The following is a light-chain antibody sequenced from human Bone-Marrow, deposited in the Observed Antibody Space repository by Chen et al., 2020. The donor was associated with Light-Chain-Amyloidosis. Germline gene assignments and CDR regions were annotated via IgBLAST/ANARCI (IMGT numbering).Light chain of an antibody. V-gene: IGLV3-1*01. Sequence: SYELTQPPSVSVSPGQTASITCSGDKLGDKYACWYQQKPGQSPALVIYQDSKRPSGIPERFSGSNSGNTATLTISGTQAMDEADYYCQAWDSSFVFGGGTKLTVL. CDR1: KLGDKY. CDR2: QDS. CDR3: QAWDSSFV. J-gene: IGLJ2*01.